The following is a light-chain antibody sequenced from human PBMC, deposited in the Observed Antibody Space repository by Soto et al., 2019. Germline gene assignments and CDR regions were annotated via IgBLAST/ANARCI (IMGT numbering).Light chain of an antibody. CDR3: AAWDDSLSVV. J-gene: IGLJ2*01. V-gene: IGLV1-44*01. CDR2: SDN. CDR1: SSNIGSNT. Sequence: QSVLTQPPSASETPGQRVTISCSGSSSNIGSNTVNWYQQLPGTAPKLLIYSDNQRPSGVPDRFSGSKSGTSASLAISGLQSEDEPDYYCAAWDDSLSVVFGGGTKLTVL.